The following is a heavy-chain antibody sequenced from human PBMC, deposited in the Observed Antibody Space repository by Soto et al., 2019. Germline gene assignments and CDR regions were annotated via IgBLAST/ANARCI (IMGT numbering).Heavy chain of an antibody. CDR2: IYYSGST. V-gene: IGHV4-31*03. CDR1: GGSISSGGYY. CDR3: AGASDFWCGYYTGFDY. Sequence: SETLSLTCTVSGGSISSGGYYWSWIRQHPGKGLEWIGYIYYSGSTYYNPSLKSRVTISVDTSKNQFSLKLSSVTAADTAVYYCAGASDFWCGYYTGFDYWGQGTLVTVSS. D-gene: IGHD3-3*01. J-gene: IGHJ4*02.